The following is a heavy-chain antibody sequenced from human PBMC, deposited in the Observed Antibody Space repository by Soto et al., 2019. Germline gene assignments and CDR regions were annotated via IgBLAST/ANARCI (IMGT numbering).Heavy chain of an antibody. V-gene: IGHV4-31*03. Sequence: SETLSLTCTVSGGSISSGGYYWSWIRQHPGKGLEWIGYIYYSGSTYYNPSLKSRVTISVDTSKNQFSLKLSSVTAADTAVYYCARDETHEGWAFDIWGQGTMVTVSS. J-gene: IGHJ3*02. CDR3: ARDETHEGWAFDI. CDR2: IYYSGST. CDR1: GGSISSGGYY.